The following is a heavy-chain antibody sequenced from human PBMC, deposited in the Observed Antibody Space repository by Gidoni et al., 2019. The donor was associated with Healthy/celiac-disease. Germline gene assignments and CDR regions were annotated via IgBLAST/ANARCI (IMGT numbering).Heavy chain of an antibody. Sequence: QVQLVQSGAEVKKPGASVKVSCKASGYTFPSYYMHWVRQAPGQGLEWMGIINPSGGSTSYAQKFQGRVTMTRDTSTSTVYMELSSLRSEDTAVYYCARGQDFWSGYYTADMDVWGKGTTVTVSS. V-gene: IGHV1-46*01. CDR1: GYTFPSYY. CDR2: INPSGGST. D-gene: IGHD3-3*01. J-gene: IGHJ6*03. CDR3: ARGQDFWSGYYTADMDV.